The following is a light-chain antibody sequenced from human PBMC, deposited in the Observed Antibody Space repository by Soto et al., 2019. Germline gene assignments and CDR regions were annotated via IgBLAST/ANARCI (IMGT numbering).Light chain of an antibody. CDR3: SSYTSSSTVL. CDR1: SSDVGGYNY. J-gene: IGLJ2*01. Sequence: QSALTQPASVSGSPGQSITISCTGTSSDVGGYNYVCWYQQHPGKAPKLIIYDVTNRPSGISKRFSGSKSGNTASLSISGLQAEDEADYYCSSYTSSSTVLFGGGTKLTVL. CDR2: DVT. V-gene: IGLV2-14*01.